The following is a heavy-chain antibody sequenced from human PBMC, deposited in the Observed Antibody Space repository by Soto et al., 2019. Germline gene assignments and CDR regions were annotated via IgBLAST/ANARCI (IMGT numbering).Heavy chain of an antibody. D-gene: IGHD1-26*01. J-gene: IGHJ6*02. CDR3: AKDVSGRGSFYYYLGMDV. V-gene: IGHV3-9*01. CDR2: ISWNSGSI. Sequence: SLRLSCAASGFTFDDYAMHWVRQAPGKGLEWVSGISWNSGSIGYTDSVKGRFTISRDNAKNSLYLQMNSLRAEDTALYYCAKDVSGRGSFYYYLGMDVWGHGTTVTVSS. CDR1: GFTFDDYA.